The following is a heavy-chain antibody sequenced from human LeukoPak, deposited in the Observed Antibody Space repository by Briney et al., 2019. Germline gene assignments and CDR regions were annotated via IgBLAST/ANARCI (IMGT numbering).Heavy chain of an antibody. CDR1: GFTFSDSW. J-gene: IGHJ4*02. CDR3: ARVGGYNALEY. V-gene: IGHV3-74*01. Sequence: PAGSLRLSCAASGFTFSDSWLPWVRQAPAKGLVWVSRINPGGSDNNYAGSVKGRFTISRDNAKNSLFLQMDSLRAEDTAVYYCARVGGYNALEYWGEGTLVTVSS. D-gene: IGHD5-24*01. CDR2: INPGGSDN.